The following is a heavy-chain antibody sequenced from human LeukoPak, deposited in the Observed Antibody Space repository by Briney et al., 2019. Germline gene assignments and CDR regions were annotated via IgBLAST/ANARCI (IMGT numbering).Heavy chain of an antibody. CDR2: IIPIFGTA. J-gene: IGHJ4*02. Sequence: ASVKVSCKXSGGTFSSYAISWVRQAPGQGLEWMGGIIPIFGTANYAQKFQGRVTITTDESTSTAYMELSSLRSEDTAVYYCARGPTYYYDSSGYQYFDYWGQGTLVTVSS. D-gene: IGHD3-22*01. CDR3: ARGPTYYYDSSGYQYFDY. CDR1: GGTFSSYA. V-gene: IGHV1-69*05.